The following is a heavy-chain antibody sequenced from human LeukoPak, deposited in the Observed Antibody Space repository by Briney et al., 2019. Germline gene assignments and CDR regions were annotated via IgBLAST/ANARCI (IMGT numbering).Heavy chain of an antibody. Sequence: GRSLRLSCAASGFTFDDYAMHWVRQAPGKGLEWVSSINWNSGNIGYADSVKGRFTISRDNAKNSLYLQMNSLRAEDTALYYCAKDITGSYSLYGMDVWGQGTTVTVSS. D-gene: IGHD1-26*01. CDR3: AKDITGSYSLYGMDV. V-gene: IGHV3-9*01. CDR1: GFTFDDYA. J-gene: IGHJ6*02. CDR2: INWNSGNI.